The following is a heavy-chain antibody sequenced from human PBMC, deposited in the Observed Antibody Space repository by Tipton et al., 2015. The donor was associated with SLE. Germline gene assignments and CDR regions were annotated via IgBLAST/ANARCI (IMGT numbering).Heavy chain of an antibody. Sequence: GSLRLSCSGSGFTFSSYAMHWVRQAPGKGLEWIGYIYYSGSTNYNPSLKSRVTISVDTSKNQFSLKLSSVTAADTAVYYCARYPESNYHWFGPWGQGALVTVSS. CDR2: IYYSGST. J-gene: IGHJ5*02. D-gene: IGHD4-11*01. CDR3: ARYPESNYHWFGP. V-gene: IGHV4-59*12. CDR1: GFTFSSYA.